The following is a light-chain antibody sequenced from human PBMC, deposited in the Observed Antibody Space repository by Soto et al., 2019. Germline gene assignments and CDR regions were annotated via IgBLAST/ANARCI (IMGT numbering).Light chain of an antibody. Sequence: QCDLKQPRSGSGAPGQAGTISCTGTSSDVGGYNYVSWYQQHPGKAPKLMIYDVSKRPSGVPDRFSGSKSGNTASLTISGLQAEDEADYYCCSYAGSYTYVFGTGTKVTVL. CDR2: DVS. CDR1: SSDVGGYNY. V-gene: IGLV2-11*01. CDR3: CSYAGSYTYV. J-gene: IGLJ1*01.